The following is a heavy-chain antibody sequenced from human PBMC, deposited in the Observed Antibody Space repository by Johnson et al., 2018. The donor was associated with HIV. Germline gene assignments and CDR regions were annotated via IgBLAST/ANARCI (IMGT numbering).Heavy chain of an antibody. D-gene: IGHD3-16*01. CDR3: AKDGGS. CDR1: GFTFDDYA. V-gene: IGHV3-20*04. J-gene: IGHJ3*01. Sequence: EVQLVESGGGVVQPGRSLRLSCAASGFTFDDYAMSWVRQAPGKGLEWVSGINWNGGSTSYADSVKGRFTISRDNSKNTLYLQMNSLRVEDTAIYYCAKDGGSWGQGTMVTVSS. CDR2: INWNGGST.